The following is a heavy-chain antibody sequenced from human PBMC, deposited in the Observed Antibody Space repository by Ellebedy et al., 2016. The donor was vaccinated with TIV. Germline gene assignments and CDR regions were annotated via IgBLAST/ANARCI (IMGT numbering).Heavy chain of an antibody. V-gene: IGHV3-23*01. J-gene: IGHJ4*02. CDR3: AKDGRGTNPGHFDY. D-gene: IGHD2-8*01. Sequence: GESLKISCAASGFTFSNYAMSWVRQAPGKGLEWVSAISRSGGSTYYAGSVKGRFTISRDNSKNTLFLQMNSLRAEDTAVYYCAKDGRGTNPGHFDYWGQGTLVTVSS. CDR2: ISRSGGST. CDR1: GFTFSNYA.